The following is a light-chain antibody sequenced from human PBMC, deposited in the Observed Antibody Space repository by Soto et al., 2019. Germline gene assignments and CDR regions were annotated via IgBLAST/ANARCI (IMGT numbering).Light chain of an antibody. CDR1: QSVGSS. CDR3: QQRSNWSLLT. Sequence: EIVLTQSPATLSLSPLERATLSCRASQSVGSSFAWYQQKPGQAPRLLIHDTSNRATDVTARFSGSGSGTDFPLTISSLEPEDFAVNYCQQRSNWSLLTFEGGNNVDIK. V-gene: IGKV3-11*01. CDR2: DTS. J-gene: IGKJ4*01.